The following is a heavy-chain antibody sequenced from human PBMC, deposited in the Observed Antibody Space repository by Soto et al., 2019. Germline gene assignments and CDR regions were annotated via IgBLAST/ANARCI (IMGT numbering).Heavy chain of an antibody. V-gene: IGHV4-39*01. CDR1: GGSISSSSYY. Sequence: PSETLSLTCTVSGGSISSSSYYWGWIRQPPGKGLEWIGSIYYSGSTYYNPSLKSRVTISVDTSKNQFSLKLGSVTAADTAVYYCARVGPWVPYYYDSSPDTFENGFGPWGQGTGVT. CDR3: ARVGPWVPYYYDSSPDTFENGFGP. CDR2: IYYSGST. D-gene: IGHD3-22*01. J-gene: IGHJ5*02.